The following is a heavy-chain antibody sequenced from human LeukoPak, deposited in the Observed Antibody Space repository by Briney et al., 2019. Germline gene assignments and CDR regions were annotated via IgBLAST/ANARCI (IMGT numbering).Heavy chain of an antibody. CDR2: IRYDGNNK. CDR3: AKDKIWGEDYFDY. J-gene: IGHJ4*02. V-gene: IGHV3-30*02. Sequence: QPGGSLRLSCAATGFTFSTYAMSWVRQAPGKGLEWVAFIRYDGNNKFYGDSVKGRFTISRDNSKNTLYLQMNSLRGEDTALYYCAKDKIWGEDYFDYWGQGILVTVSS. CDR1: GFTFSTYA. D-gene: IGHD3-16*01.